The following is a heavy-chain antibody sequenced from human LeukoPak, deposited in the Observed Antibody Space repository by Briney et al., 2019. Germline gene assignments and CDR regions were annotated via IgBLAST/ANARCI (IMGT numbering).Heavy chain of an antibody. V-gene: IGHV3-74*01. CDR1: GFTFSSYW. Sequence: GGSLRLSCAASGFTFSSYWMHWVRQAPGKGLVCVSRITNDGSSTTYADSVKGRFTVSRDNAKNTLYLQMNSLRAEDTAVYYCAREPGDRYTLDYWGQGTLVTVSS. CDR3: AREPGDRYTLDY. CDR2: ITNDGSST. D-gene: IGHD3-16*02. J-gene: IGHJ4*02.